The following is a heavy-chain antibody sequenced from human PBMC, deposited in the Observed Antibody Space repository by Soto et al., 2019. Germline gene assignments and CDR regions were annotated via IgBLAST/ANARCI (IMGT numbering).Heavy chain of an antibody. CDR3: ARHTPAISISDH. J-gene: IGHJ4*02. Sequence: SETLSLTCTVSGGSISSSSYYWGWIRQPPGKGLEWIGSIYYSRSTYYNPSLKSRVTISVDTSKNQFSLKLSSVTAADTAVYYCARHTPAISISDHWGQGTLVTVSS. CDR1: GGSISSSSYY. CDR2: IYYSRST. V-gene: IGHV4-39*01. D-gene: IGHD2-15*01.